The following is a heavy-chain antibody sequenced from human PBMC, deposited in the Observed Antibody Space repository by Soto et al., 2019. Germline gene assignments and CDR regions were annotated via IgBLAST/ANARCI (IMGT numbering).Heavy chain of an antibody. Sequence: QVQLVESGGGVVQPGRSLRLSCAASGFTFSSYGMHWVRQAPGKGLEWVAVIWYDGSNKYYADSVKGRFTISRDNSKNTLYLQMNSLRDEETAVYYCARDQFGEYYYDRGGAFDIWGQGTMVTVSS. D-gene: IGHD3-22*01. J-gene: IGHJ3*02. CDR3: ARDQFGEYYYDRGGAFDI. CDR1: GFTFSSYG. CDR2: IWYDGSNK. V-gene: IGHV3-33*01.